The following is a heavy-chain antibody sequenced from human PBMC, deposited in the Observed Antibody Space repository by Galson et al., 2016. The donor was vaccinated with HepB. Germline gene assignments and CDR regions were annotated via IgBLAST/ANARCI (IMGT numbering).Heavy chain of an antibody. Sequence: TLSLTCTVSGGSISSGSYYWSWIRQHPGKGLEWIGYIYYSGSTYYKASLKSRLTISVDTSKNQFSLKLSSVTAADTAVYYCARQRSGGYHYYMDVWGKGTTVTVSS. J-gene: IGHJ6*03. CDR3: ARQRSGGYHYYMDV. CDR2: IYYSGST. D-gene: IGHD3-16*01. CDR1: GGSISSGSYY. V-gene: IGHV4-31*03.